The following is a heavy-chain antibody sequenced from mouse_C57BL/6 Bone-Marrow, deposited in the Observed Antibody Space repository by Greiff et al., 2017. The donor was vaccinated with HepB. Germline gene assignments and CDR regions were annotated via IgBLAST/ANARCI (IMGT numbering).Heavy chain of an antibody. Sequence: EVQLVESGGGLVKPGGSLKLSCAASGFTFSDYGMNWVRQAPEKGLEWIAYISSGNSTIYSADTVKGRFTISRANAKNTRFLQMTSVRSEDTAMYYCASGYFDVWGTGTTVTVSS. CDR2: ISSGNSTI. CDR3: ASGYFDV. J-gene: IGHJ1*03. V-gene: IGHV5-17*01. CDR1: GFTFSDYG.